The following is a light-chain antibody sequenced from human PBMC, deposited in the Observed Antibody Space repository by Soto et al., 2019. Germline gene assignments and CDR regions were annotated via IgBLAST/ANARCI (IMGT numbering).Light chain of an antibody. CDR2: EVV. CDR3: KSYAGSNTYV. J-gene: IGLJ1*01. Sequence: QSALTQPPSASGSPGQSVTISCTGTKNDIGVYDFVSWYQHHPGKAPRLIIYEVVQRPSGVPDRFSGSKSGNTASLTVSGLQAADEADYFCKSYAGSNTYVCGSVTKVTVL. V-gene: IGLV2-8*01. CDR1: KNDIGVYDF.